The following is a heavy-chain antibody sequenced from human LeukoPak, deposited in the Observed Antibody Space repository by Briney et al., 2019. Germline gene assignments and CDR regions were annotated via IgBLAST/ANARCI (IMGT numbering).Heavy chain of an antibody. Sequence: PSETLSLTCTVYGGSFSGYYWSWIRQPPGRGLEWIGEINHSGSINYNPSLKSRVTISVDTSKNQFSLQLNSVTPEDTAVYYCARVTDDAFDIWGQGTMVTVSS. CDR1: GGSFSGYY. J-gene: IGHJ3*02. V-gene: IGHV4-34*01. CDR2: INHSGSI. CDR3: ARVTDDAFDI.